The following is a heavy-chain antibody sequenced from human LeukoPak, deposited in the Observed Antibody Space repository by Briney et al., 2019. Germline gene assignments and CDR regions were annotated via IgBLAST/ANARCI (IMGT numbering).Heavy chain of an antibody. Sequence: GGSLRLSCTTSGFTFSNYWMSWVRQAPGKGLEWVANIKEDGSEKYYVDSVKGRFAISRDNAKNSLFLQMNSLRGEDTAVYYCAREYHYVWGSFRYFDYWGQGTLVTVSS. CDR3: AREYHYVWGSFRYFDY. V-gene: IGHV3-7*01. CDR2: IKEDGSEK. J-gene: IGHJ4*02. CDR1: GFTFSNYW. D-gene: IGHD3-16*02.